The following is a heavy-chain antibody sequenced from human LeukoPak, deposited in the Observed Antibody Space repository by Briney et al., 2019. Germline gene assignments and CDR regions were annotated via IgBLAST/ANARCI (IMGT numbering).Heavy chain of an antibody. CDR2: ISSSSSYI. Sequence: KTGGSMRLSCAASGFTFSSYSMNWVRQAPGKGLEWVSSISSSSSYIYYADSVKGRFTISRDNARNSLYLQMNSLRAEDTAVYYCARDMPRKWGLPGRPIDYWGQGTLVTVSS. D-gene: IGHD1-26*01. CDR3: ARDMPRKWGLPGRPIDY. J-gene: IGHJ4*02. V-gene: IGHV3-21*01. CDR1: GFTFSSYS.